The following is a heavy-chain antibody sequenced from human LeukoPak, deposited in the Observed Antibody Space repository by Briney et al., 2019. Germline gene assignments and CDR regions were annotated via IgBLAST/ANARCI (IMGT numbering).Heavy chain of an antibody. D-gene: IGHD4-17*01. CDR2: IIPILDIA. CDR3: ARDLYGDYDYYYGMDV. V-gene: IGHV1-69*04. CDR1: GGTFSSYA. Sequence: SVKVSCKASGGTFSSYAISWVRQAPGQALEWMGRIIPILDIANYAQKFQGRVTITADKSTSTAYMELSSLRSEDTAVYYCARDLYGDYDYYYGMDVWGQGTTVTVSS. J-gene: IGHJ6*02.